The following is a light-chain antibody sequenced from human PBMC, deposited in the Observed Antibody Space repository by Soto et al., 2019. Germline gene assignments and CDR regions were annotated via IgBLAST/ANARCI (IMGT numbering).Light chain of an antibody. J-gene: IGKJ2*01. CDR1: QRLLHSNGNIF. CDR3: MQALQTPYT. V-gene: IGKV2-28*01. CDR2: LGF. Sequence: EIVMTQSPPSLTVTPGEPASISCSSSQRLLHSNGNIFLDWYLQEPGQSPQLLIYLGFNRASGVPDRVSGSAAGTDFTLKISRVEAEDAGVYYCMQALQTPYTFGQGTKLEIK.